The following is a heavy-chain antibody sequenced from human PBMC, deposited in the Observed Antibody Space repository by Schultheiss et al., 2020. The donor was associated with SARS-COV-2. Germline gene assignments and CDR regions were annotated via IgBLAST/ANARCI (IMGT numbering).Heavy chain of an antibody. CDR1: GGSVSSGSYY. Sequence: SETLSLTCTVSGGSVSSGSYYWSWIRQPPGKGLEWIGYIYYSGSTNYNPSLKSRVTISVDTSKNQFSLKLSSVTAADTAVYYCASISSSWYAGTDYWGQGTLVTVSS. V-gene: IGHV4-61*01. J-gene: IGHJ4*02. CDR2: IYYSGST. D-gene: IGHD6-13*01. CDR3: ASISSSWYAGTDY.